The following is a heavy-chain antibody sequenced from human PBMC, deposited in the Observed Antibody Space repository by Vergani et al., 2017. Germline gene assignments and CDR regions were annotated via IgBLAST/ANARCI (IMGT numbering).Heavy chain of an antibody. CDR1: GFTFSSYA. V-gene: IGHV3-23*01. Sequence: EVQLLESGGGLVQPGGSLRLSCAASGFTFSSYAMSWVRQAPGKGLEWVSAISGSGGSTYYAASVKGRFTISRDNSKNTLYLQMNSLRAEDTAVYYCAKPPASMLYYYYYMDVWGKGTTVTVSS. CDR2: ISGSGGST. D-gene: IGHD2-8*01. CDR3: AKPPASMLYYYYYMDV. J-gene: IGHJ6*03.